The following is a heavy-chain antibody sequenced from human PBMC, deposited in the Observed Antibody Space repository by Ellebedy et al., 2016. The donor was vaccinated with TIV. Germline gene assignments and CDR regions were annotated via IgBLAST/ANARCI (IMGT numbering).Heavy chain of an antibody. CDR1: GFTFSSYG. CDR2: IWYDGTNK. V-gene: IGHV3-33*01. D-gene: IGHD1-26*01. Sequence: GESLKISXAASGFTFSSYGMHWVRQAPGKGLEWVAVIWYDGTNKYYADSVKGRFTISRDNSKNTLYLQMNSLRAEDTAVYYCARGYSGSPPGNWGQGTLVTVSS. J-gene: IGHJ4*02. CDR3: ARGYSGSPPGN.